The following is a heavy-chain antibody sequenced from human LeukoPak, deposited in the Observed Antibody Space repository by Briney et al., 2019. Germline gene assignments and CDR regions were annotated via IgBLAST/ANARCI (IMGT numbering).Heavy chain of an antibody. Sequence: SETLSLTCDVSGGSFSGYYWTYIRHSPGKGLEWIGEINHSGSTNYNPSLKSRVTMSVDTSKNQFSLKLSSVTAADTAVYYCARVRYSDSSVLTRKRSYYFDYWGQGTLVTVSS. J-gene: IGHJ4*02. CDR1: GGSFSGYY. V-gene: IGHV4-34*01. D-gene: IGHD3-22*01. CDR2: INHSGST. CDR3: ARVRYSDSSVLTRKRSYYFDY.